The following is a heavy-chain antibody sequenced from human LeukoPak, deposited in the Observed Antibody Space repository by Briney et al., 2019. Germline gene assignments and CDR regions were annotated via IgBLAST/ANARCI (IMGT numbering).Heavy chain of an antibody. D-gene: IGHD5-12*01. CDR1: GFTFSNAW. V-gene: IGHV3-15*01. J-gene: IGHJ4*02. CDR3: TTDLGGYDQSDY. Sequence: GGSLRLSCAASGFTFSNAWMSWVRQAPGKGLEWVGCIKSKNDGGTTDYAAPVKGRFTISRDDSKNTLYLQMNSLKTEDTAVYYCTTDLGGYDQSDYWGQGTLVTVSS. CDR2: IKSKNDGGTT.